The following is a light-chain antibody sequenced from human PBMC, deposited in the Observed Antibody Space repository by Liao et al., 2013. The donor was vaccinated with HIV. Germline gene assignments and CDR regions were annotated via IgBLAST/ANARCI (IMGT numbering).Light chain of an antibody. V-gene: IGLV3-1*01. Sequence: SYDLTQSRSVSVSPGQTVTIICSGDRLWNKYVSWYQQKPGQSPKLVIYQDDKRPSGVPARFSGSNSDNRATLTVTGTQEVDEGVYFCQAWDSTSAWKVFGTGTKVTVL. CDR3: QAWDSTSAWKV. CDR2: QDD. J-gene: IGLJ1*01. CDR1: RLWNKY.